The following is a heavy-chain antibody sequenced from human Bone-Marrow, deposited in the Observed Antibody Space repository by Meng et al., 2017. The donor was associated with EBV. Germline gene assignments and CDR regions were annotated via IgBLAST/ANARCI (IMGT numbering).Heavy chain of an antibody. V-gene: IGHV1-8*01. Sequence: QVALVQSGGEGKKPAAAVKVSCKASGDTFTRYDINWVGQATGQGLEWMGWMDPNSGNTGFAQKFQGRVTMTRNTSISTAYMELSALTSEDTAVYYCARDVYASGTYRADPWGQGTLVTVSS. CDR1: GDTFTRYD. J-gene: IGHJ5*02. CDR3: ARDVYASGTYRADP. D-gene: IGHD3-10*01. CDR2: MDPNSGNT.